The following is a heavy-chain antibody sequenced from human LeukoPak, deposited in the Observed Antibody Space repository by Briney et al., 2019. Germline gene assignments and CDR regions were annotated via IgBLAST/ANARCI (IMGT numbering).Heavy chain of an antibody. D-gene: IGHD2-2*01. Sequence: GGSLRLSCAASGFAFSSYEMNWVRQDPGKGLEWVSYISSSGSTIYYADSVKGRFTISRDNAKNSLYLQMNSLRAEDTAVYYCARDGRYCSSTSCYEVYFDYWGQGTLVTVSS. V-gene: IGHV3-48*03. CDR2: ISSSGSTI. J-gene: IGHJ4*02. CDR1: GFAFSSYE. CDR3: ARDGRYCSSTSCYEVYFDY.